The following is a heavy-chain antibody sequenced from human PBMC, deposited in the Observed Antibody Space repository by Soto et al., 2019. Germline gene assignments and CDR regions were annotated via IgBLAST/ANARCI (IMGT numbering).Heavy chain of an antibody. CDR3: ARVTFDGDYELVFDY. D-gene: IGHD4-17*01. CDR1: GGSISSGGYY. Sequence: QVQLQESGPGLVKPSQTLSLTCTVSGGSISSGGYYWSWIRQHPGKGLEWIGYIYYSGSTYYNPSLKGRVTISVDTSKNQFSLKLSSVTAADTAVYYCARVTFDGDYELVFDYWGQGTLVTVSS. CDR2: IYYSGST. V-gene: IGHV4-31*03. J-gene: IGHJ4*02.